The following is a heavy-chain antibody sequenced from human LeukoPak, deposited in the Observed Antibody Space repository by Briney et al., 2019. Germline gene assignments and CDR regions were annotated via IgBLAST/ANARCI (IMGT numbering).Heavy chain of an antibody. Sequence: SETLSPTCAVSGYSISSGYYRAWIRQPPGKGLEWIGKIYHNGNTYYNPSLKGRVTISVDTSKNQFSLKLSSVTAADTALYYCAREFTEYYYDSSKASYWGQGTLVTVSS. V-gene: IGHV4-38-2*02. D-gene: IGHD3-22*01. CDR2: IYHNGNT. J-gene: IGHJ4*02. CDR1: GYSISSGYY. CDR3: AREFTEYYYDSSKASY.